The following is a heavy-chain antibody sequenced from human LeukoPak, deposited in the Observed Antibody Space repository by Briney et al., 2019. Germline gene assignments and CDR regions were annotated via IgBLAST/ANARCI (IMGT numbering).Heavy chain of an antibody. CDR1: GFTFSSYG. Sequence: GGSLRLSCAASGFTFSSYGMHWFRQAPGKGLEWVAFIRYDGSNKYYADSVKGRFTISRDNSKNTLYLQMNSLRAEDTAVYYCAKDGWGATYYFDYWGQGTLVTVSS. CDR3: AKDGWGATYYFDY. D-gene: IGHD1-26*01. CDR2: IRYDGSNK. J-gene: IGHJ4*02. V-gene: IGHV3-30*02.